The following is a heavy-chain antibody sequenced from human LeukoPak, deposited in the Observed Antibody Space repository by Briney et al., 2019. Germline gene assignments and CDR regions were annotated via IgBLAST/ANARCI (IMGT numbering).Heavy chain of an antibody. CDR2: IYSGGST. V-gene: IGHV3-53*01. D-gene: IGHD3-22*01. CDR3: EAVYDSSGYYLGYMDV. CDR1: GFTVSSNY. Sequence: GGSLRLSCAASGFTVSSNYMSWVRQAPGKGLEWVSVIYSGGSTYYADSVKGRFTTSRDNSKNTLYLQMNSLRAEDTAVYYCEAVYDSSGYYLGYMDVWGKGTTVTVSS. J-gene: IGHJ6*03.